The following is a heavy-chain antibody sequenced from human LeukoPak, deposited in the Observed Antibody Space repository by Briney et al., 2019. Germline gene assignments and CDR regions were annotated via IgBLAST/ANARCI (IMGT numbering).Heavy chain of an antibody. CDR2: IIPIFGTA. CDR1: GGTFSSYA. CDR3: ARDIVVALPYYYYYGMDV. D-gene: IGHD2-2*01. Sequence: SVNVSCKASGGTFSSYAISWVRQTPGQGLEWMGGIIPIFGTANYAQKFQGRVTISADESTSTAYMELSSLRSEDTAVYYCARDIVVALPYYYYYGMDVWGQGTLATASS. J-gene: IGHJ6*02. V-gene: IGHV1-69*13.